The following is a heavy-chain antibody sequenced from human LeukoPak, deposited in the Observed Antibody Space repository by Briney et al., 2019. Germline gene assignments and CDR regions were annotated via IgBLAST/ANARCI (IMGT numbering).Heavy chain of an antibody. J-gene: IGHJ6*03. CDR1: GFTFSNYA. Sequence: GGSLRLSCAASGFTFSNYAMSWVRQAPWKGLEWVSGISGSGDSTYYADSVKGRFTISRDNSKNTLSLQVNSLRDEDTAVFYCAKLPGSTLNYYYYYMDVWGTGTTVTVSS. CDR2: ISGSGDST. CDR3: AKLPGSTLNYYYYYMDV. D-gene: IGHD3-10*01. V-gene: IGHV3-23*01.